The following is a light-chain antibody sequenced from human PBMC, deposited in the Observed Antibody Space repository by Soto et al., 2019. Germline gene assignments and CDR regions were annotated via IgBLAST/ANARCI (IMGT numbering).Light chain of an antibody. J-gene: IGKJ4*01. CDR3: QQRTNWPGLT. Sequence: EIVLTQSPATLSLSPGERATLSCRASQSVGNYFAWYQQKPGQAPRLLIYDTSNRATGIPARCSGSGSGTDFTLTISSLEREDFAVDDGQQRTNWPGLTFGGGTKVEIK. V-gene: IGKV3-11*01. CDR2: DTS. CDR1: QSVGNY.